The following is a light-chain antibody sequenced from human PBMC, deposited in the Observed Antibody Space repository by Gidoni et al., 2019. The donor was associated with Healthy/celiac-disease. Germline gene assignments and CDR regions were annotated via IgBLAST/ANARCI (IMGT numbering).Light chain of an antibody. CDR3: NSRDSSGRV. CDR2: GKN. V-gene: IGLV3-19*01. Sequence: SSELTQDHAVSVALGQTVRITCQGDSLRSDCASWYQQRPGQAPVLCIYGKNNRPSGIPDRFSGSSSGNTASFTITGAQAEDEADYYCNSRDSSGRVFGGGTKLTVL. CDR1: SLRSDC. J-gene: IGLJ3*02.